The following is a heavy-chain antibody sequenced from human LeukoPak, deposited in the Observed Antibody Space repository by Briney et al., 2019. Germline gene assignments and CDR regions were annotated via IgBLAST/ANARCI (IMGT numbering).Heavy chain of an antibody. CDR3: ARRTTVTAGSFDY. Sequence: GGSLRLSCTASGFTFSSYAMSWVRQAPGKGLEWVSAISGSGGSTYYADSVKGRFTISRDNSKNTLYLQMNSLRAEDTAVYYCARRTTVTAGSFDYWGQGTLVTVSS. J-gene: IGHJ4*02. CDR1: GFTFSSYA. CDR2: ISGSGGST. D-gene: IGHD4-17*01. V-gene: IGHV3-23*01.